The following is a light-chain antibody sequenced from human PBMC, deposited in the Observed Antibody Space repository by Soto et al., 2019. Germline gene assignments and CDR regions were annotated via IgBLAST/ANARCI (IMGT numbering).Light chain of an antibody. V-gene: IGKV3-15*01. Sequence: EIVMTQSPATLSVSPGERATVSCRSSQSVGSNLAWYQQKAGQAPRLLIYGASTRATGIPARFSGSGSGTEFTLTISSLQSEDFALYYCQQYNNWPPVTFGQGTRLEIK. CDR1: QSVGSN. J-gene: IGKJ5*01. CDR3: QQYNNWPPVT. CDR2: GAS.